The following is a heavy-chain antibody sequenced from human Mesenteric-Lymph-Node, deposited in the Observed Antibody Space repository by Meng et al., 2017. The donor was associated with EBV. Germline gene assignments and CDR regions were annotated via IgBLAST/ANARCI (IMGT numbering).Heavy chain of an antibody. CDR2: IFYDGRT. D-gene: IGHD3-3*01. V-gene: IGHV4-39*01. CDR3: ARPDTSTSIFNLAT. Sequence: QPQLQESGPGLVKPSETLSLTCPVSGGPISSSSYYWGWFRQPPGKGLDWIGTIFYDGRTHYSSSLESRVTISVDTSKNQFSLKLTSVTAADTAVYYCARPDTSTSIFNLATWGQGTLVTVSS. J-gene: IGHJ5*02. CDR1: GGPISSSSYY.